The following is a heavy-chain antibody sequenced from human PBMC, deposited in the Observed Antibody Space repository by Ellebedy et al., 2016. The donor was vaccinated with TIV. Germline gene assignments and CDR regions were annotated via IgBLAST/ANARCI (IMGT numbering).Heavy chain of an antibody. D-gene: IGHD2-2*01. CDR3: ARAGVGVGIPGAPLKYNWVDP. J-gene: IGHJ5*02. V-gene: IGHV1-69*06. CDR1: RYTFTSYD. CDR2: IMSIFETS. Sequence: SVKVSXKASRYTFTSYDITWVRQAPGQGLAWMGGIMSIFETSHYAQNFQGRVTITADKSTTTAYLELSSLRSDDTAVYYCARAGVGVGIPGAPLKYNWVDPWGQGTLVTVSS.